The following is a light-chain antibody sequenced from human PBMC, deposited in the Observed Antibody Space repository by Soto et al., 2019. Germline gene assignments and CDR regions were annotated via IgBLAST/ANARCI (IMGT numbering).Light chain of an antibody. CDR1: QSVSSS. V-gene: IGKV3-15*01. Sequence: EVVLTQSPDTLSVSPGERATLSCSASQSVSSSLAWYQQKPGQAPRLLIYGASTRATGVPARFSVSGSGTEFTLTITSLQSEDVAVYYCQHFHNWPPWTFGQGTRVEIK. CDR3: QHFHNWPPWT. CDR2: GAS. J-gene: IGKJ1*01.